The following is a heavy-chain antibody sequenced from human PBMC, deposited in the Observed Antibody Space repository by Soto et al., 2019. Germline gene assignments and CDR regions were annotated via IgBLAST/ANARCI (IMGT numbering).Heavy chain of an antibody. Sequence: GSLRLSCAASGFSFSSYSMSWIRQAPGKGLEWLAHIHENGHFKFYVDSVKGRFTISRDDALNSLYLQMNSLRAEDTAMYYCARDEGVPINYRFDYWGQGTLVTVSS. CDR2: IHENGHFK. J-gene: IGHJ4*02. D-gene: IGHD4-4*01. V-gene: IGHV3-7*03. CDR3: ARDEGVPINYRFDY. CDR1: GFSFSSYS.